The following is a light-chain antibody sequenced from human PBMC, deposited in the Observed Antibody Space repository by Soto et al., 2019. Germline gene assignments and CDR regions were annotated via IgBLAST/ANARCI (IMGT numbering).Light chain of an antibody. J-gene: IGKJ5*01. CDR2: GAS. V-gene: IGKV1-16*02. CDR3: QQYYSYPSS. Sequence: DIQMTQSPSSLSASVGDRVSITCRASQGIRNYLAWFQQKPGEAPKSLIYGASSLQSGGPSKFSGTGSGTDFPLGINSLQPEDFATYYCQQYYSYPSSFGQGTRLEI. CDR1: QGIRNY.